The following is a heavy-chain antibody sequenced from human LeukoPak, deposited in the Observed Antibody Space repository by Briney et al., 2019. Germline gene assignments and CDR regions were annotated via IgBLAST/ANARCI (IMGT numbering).Heavy chain of an antibody. Sequence: GESLKISCQGSGYSFTSYWIGWVRQMPGKGLEWMGIIYPGDSDTRYSPSFQGQVTISADKSISTAYLQWSSLKASDTAMYYCARVVPAAIPRPWFDPWGQGTLVTVSS. D-gene: IGHD2-2*02. V-gene: IGHV5-51*01. CDR3: ARVVPAAIPRPWFDP. CDR2: IYPGDSDT. CDR1: GYSFTSYW. J-gene: IGHJ5*02.